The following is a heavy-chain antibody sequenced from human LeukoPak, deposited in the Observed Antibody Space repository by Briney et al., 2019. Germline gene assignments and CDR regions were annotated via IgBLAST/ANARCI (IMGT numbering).Heavy chain of an antibody. V-gene: IGHV3-30*18. D-gene: IGHD6-19*01. CDR3: AKPLAVAGTRGYYFDY. CDR2: ISYEDGTNK. Sequence: PGGSLRLSCAASGFTFRSFVMHWVRQAPGKGLEWVAAISYEDGTNKYYADSVKGRFTISRDNSKTTLFLQMNSLRAEDTAVYYCAKPLAVAGTRGYYFDYWGQGTLVTVSS. J-gene: IGHJ4*02. CDR1: GFTFRSFV.